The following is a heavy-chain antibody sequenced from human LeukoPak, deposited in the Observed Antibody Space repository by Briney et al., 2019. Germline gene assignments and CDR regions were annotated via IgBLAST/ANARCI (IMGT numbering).Heavy chain of an antibody. CDR1: GYTFTSYA. J-gene: IGHJ5*02. CDR2: INAGNGNT. V-gene: IGHV1-3*01. D-gene: IGHD3-22*01. Sequence: GASVKVSFKASGYTFTSYAMHWVRQAPGQRLEWMGWINAGNGNTKYSQKFQGRVTITRDTSASTAYMELSSLRSEDTAVYYCASHYYDSSGYVWFDPWGQGTLVTVSS. CDR3: ASHYYDSSGYVWFDP.